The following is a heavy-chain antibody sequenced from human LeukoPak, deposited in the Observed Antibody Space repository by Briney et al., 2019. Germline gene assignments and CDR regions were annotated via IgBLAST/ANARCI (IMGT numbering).Heavy chain of an antibody. Sequence: AGSLSLSCAAYGFSISGYDMHWVRQATGKGLEWVSAIGIADDTYYHGSLKGRFTISGEAAKNSFYLQIHNVGVEDTAVYYCARPAWLRSVRGFDYYMGVWGKGTTVTVSS. V-gene: IGHV3-13*01. CDR1: GFSISGYD. D-gene: IGHD5-12*01. J-gene: IGHJ6*03. CDR2: IGIADDT. CDR3: ARPAWLRSVRGFDYYMGV.